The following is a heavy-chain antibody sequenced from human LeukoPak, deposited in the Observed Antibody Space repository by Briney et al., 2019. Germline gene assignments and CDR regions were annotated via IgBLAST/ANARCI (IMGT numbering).Heavy chain of an antibody. CDR2: IYHSGST. CDR1: GGSISRSNW. V-gene: IGHV4-4*02. CDR3: ARALTTVTQYYFDY. D-gene: IGHD4-17*01. J-gene: IGHJ4*02. Sequence: SETLSLTCAVSGGSISRSNWWSGVRRPPGKGLEGIGEIYHSGSTNYNPSLKSRVNISVDKSKNQFSLKLSSVTAADTAVYYCARALTTVTQYYFDYWGQGTLVTVSS.